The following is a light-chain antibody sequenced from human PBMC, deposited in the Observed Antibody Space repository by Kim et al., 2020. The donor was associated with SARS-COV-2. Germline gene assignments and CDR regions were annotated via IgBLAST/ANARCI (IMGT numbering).Light chain of an antibody. CDR1: QSVSNN. J-gene: IGKJ2*01. Sequence: SPGERATLSCRASQSVSNNLAWYRHKPGQPPRLLIYGASTRATGVPARFSGSGSVTDFTLTVSSLQSEDFAVYYCHQYNDWPPGDTFGQGTKLEI. CDR2: GAS. CDR3: HQYNDWPPGDT. V-gene: IGKV3-15*01.